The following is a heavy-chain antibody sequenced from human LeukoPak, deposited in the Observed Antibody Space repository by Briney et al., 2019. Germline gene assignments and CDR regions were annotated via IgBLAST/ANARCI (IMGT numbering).Heavy chain of an antibody. V-gene: IGHV1-2*02. J-gene: IGHJ4*02. D-gene: IGHD2-2*01. CDR2: INPNSGGT. CDR1: GYTFTGHY. Sequence: ASVKVSCKASGYTFTGHYMHWVRQAPGQGLEWMGWINPNSGGTNYAQKFQGRVTMTRDTSISTAYMELSRLRSDDTAVYYCARERIVVVPAASNYFDYWGQGTLVTVSS. CDR3: ARERIVVVPAASNYFDY.